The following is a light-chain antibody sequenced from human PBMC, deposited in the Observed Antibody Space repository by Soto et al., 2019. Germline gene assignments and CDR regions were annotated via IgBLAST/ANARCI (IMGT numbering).Light chain of an antibody. CDR2: GAS. CDR1: QSVSSN. Sequence: EIVMTQSPATLSVSPGERATLSCRASQSVSSNLACYQQKPGQAPRLLIYGASTRATGIPARFSGSGSGTEFTLTISSLQSEDFAVYYCQQYNNWPGKTFGGGTKVEIK. CDR3: QQYNNWPGKT. V-gene: IGKV3-15*01. J-gene: IGKJ4*01.